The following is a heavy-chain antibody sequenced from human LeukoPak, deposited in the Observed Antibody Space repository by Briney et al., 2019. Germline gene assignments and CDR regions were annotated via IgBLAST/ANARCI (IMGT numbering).Heavy chain of an antibody. V-gene: IGHV4-59*01. D-gene: IGHD1-26*01. J-gene: IGHJ4*02. Sequence: SETLSPTCTDSGGSISSYYWSWIRQPPGKGLEWIGYIYYSGSTNYNPSLKSRVTISVDTSKNQFSLKLSSVTAADTAVYYCARSVGARVAYYFDYWGQGTLVTVSS. CDR1: GGSISSYY. CDR2: IYYSGST. CDR3: ARSVGARVAYYFDY.